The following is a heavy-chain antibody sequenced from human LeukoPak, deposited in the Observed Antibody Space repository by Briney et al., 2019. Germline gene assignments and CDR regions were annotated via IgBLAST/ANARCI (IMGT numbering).Heavy chain of an antibody. V-gene: IGHV4-31*03. CDR2: IYYSGST. CDR3: ARRHTYYYDSSGYPLDAFDI. CDR1: GGSISGGGYY. J-gene: IGHJ3*02. Sequence: SETLSLTCTVSGGSISGGGYYWSWVRQHPGKGLEWIGYIYYSGSTYYNPSLKSRVTMSLDMSKSQFSLKLSSVTAADTAVYYCARRHTYYYDSSGYPLDAFDIWGQGTMVTVSS. D-gene: IGHD3-22*01.